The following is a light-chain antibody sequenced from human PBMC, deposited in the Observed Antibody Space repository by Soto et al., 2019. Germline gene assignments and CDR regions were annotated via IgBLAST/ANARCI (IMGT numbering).Light chain of an antibody. V-gene: IGKV1-39*01. J-gene: IGKJ5*01. CDR3: QQYNDWPPIT. CDR2: AAS. Sequence: IQMTQSPSSLSASVEDRVIITCRASQSISNHLNWYQQKPGKAPKLLIFAASSLQSGVPSRFSGSRSGPDFTLTISSLQSEDFAVYYCQQYNDWPPITFGQGTRLEIK. CDR1: QSISNH.